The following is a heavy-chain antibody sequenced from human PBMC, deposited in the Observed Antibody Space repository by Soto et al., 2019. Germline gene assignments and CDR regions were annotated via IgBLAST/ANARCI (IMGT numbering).Heavy chain of an antibody. Sequence: ASVKVSCKASGYSFTAYYIHWVRQAPGHGLEWMGWINPNTGGTNYAQKFRGRVTVTRDTSISTAYMERSRLTSDDTAVYYFTRDDPNWNYVTFDWWGQGTLVTVS. V-gene: IGHV1-2*02. CDR1: GYSFTAYY. J-gene: IGHJ4*02. D-gene: IGHD1-7*01. CDR3: TRDDPNWNYVTFDW. CDR2: INPNTGGT.